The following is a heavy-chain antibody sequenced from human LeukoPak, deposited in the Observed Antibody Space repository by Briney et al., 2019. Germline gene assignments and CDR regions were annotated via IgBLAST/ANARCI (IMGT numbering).Heavy chain of an antibody. CDR3: ARGGRGIAAGFDY. Sequence: GGSLRLSCATSGFAFSSFWMSWVRQAPGKGLEWVADINEDGSEKYYLDSVKGRFTICRDNAKNSLYLQMNSLRAEDTAVYYCARGGRGIAAGFDYWGQGTLVTVSS. CDR2: INEDGSEK. V-gene: IGHV3-7*01. D-gene: IGHD6-13*01. CDR1: GFAFSSFW. J-gene: IGHJ4*02.